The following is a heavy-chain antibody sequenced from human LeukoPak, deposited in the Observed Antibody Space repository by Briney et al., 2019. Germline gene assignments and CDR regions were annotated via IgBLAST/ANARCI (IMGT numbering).Heavy chain of an antibody. CDR2: ISGSGGST. V-gene: IGHV3-23*01. CDR1: GFTFSSYA. D-gene: IGHD5-18*01. Sequence: GGSLRLSCAASGFTFSSYAMSWLRQAPGKGLEWVSAISGSGGSTYYADSVKGRFTISRDNSKNTLYLQMNSLRAEDTAVYYCAKGEADTAMVTQDYWGQGTLVTVSS. J-gene: IGHJ4*02. CDR3: AKGEADTAMVTQDY.